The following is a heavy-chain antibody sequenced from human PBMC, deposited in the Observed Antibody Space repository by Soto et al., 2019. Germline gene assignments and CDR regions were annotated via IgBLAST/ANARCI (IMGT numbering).Heavy chain of an antibody. CDR3: ARGIVGATTHYYYGMDV. CDR2: INHSGRT. D-gene: IGHD1-26*01. V-gene: IGHV4-34*01. CDR1: GGSFRGYY. Sequence: SETLSLTCAVYGGSFRGYYWSWIRQPPGKGLEWIGEINHSGRTNYKPSLKSRVTISVDTSKNQFYLKLSSVTAADTAVYYCARGIVGATTHYYYGMDVWGQGTTVTVSS. J-gene: IGHJ6*02.